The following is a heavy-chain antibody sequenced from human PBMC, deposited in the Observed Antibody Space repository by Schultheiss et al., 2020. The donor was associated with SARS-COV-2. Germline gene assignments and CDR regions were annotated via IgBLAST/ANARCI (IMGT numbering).Heavy chain of an antibody. V-gene: IGHV3-11*01. Sequence: GESLKISCAASGFTFSDYYMSWIRQAPGKGLEWVSYISTSGGTKYYADSVKGRFTISRDNSKNTLYLQMNSLRAEDTAVYYCAKGDIVVVPAAMYGMDVWGQGTTVTVSS. CDR3: AKGDIVVVPAAMYGMDV. D-gene: IGHD2-2*01. CDR1: GFTFSDYY. CDR2: ISTSGGTK. J-gene: IGHJ6*02.